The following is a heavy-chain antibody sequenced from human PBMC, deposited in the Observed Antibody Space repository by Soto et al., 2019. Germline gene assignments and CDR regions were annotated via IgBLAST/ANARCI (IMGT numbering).Heavy chain of an antibody. CDR3: ARTRNLDV. V-gene: IGHV4-34*01. J-gene: IGHJ6*02. Sequence: QVQLQQWGAGLLKPSETLSLTCAVSGESLSGYYGYWIRQSPGRGLEWIGEINYSGNTNYNPSLKSRVTISIDTSKNQFSLNMSSVTAADTSVYYCARTRNLDVWGQGTTVIVSS. CDR1: GESLSGYY. D-gene: IGHD1-1*01. CDR2: INYSGNT.